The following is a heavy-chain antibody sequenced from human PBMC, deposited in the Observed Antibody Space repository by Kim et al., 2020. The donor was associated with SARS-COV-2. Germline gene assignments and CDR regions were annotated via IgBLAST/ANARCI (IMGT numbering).Heavy chain of an antibody. D-gene: IGHD3-22*01. CDR1: GYTFTSYA. J-gene: IGHJ6*02. Sequence: ASVKVSCKASGYTFTSYAMHWVRQAPGQRLEWMGWINAGNGNTKYSQKFQGRVTITRDTSASTAYMELSSLRSEDTAVYYCARDFRVYDSRAREVMDVWGQGTTVTVSS. V-gene: IGHV1-3*01. CDR2: INAGNGNT. CDR3: ARDFRVYDSRAREVMDV.